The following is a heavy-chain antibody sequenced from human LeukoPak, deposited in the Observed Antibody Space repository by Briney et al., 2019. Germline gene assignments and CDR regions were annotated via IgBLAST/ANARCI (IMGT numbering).Heavy chain of an antibody. Sequence: PGGSLRLSCAASGFTFSSYGMHWVRQAPGKGLEWVAVIWYDGSNKYYADSVKGRFTISRDNSKNTLYLQMNSLRAEDTAVYYCARDGLLHYYDSSGYLDYWGQGTLVTVSS. D-gene: IGHD3-22*01. CDR1: GFTFSSYG. CDR2: IWYDGSNK. V-gene: IGHV3-33*01. CDR3: ARDGLLHYYDSSGYLDY. J-gene: IGHJ4*02.